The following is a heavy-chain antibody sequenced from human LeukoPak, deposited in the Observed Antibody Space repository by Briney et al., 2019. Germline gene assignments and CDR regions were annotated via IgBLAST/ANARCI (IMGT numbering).Heavy chain of an antibody. CDR1: GGSISSGGYY. CDR3: ARRYCSGGSCYFDY. V-gene: IGHV4-31*03. CDR2: IYYSGST. Sequence: SETLSLTCTVSGGSISSGGYYWSWIRQHPGKGLEWIGYIYYSGSTYYNPSLKSRVTISVDTSKNQFSLKLSSVTAADTAVYYCARRYCSGGSCYFDYWGQRTLVTVSS. D-gene: IGHD2-15*01. J-gene: IGHJ4*02.